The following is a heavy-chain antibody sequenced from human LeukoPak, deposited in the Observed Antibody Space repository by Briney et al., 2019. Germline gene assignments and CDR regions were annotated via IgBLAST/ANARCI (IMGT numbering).Heavy chain of an antibody. D-gene: IGHD6-25*01. J-gene: IGHJ4*02. V-gene: IGHV3-23*01. CDR2: VTGDGGGT. CDR1: GFTFSSYA. Sequence: GGSLRLSCAASGFTFSSYAMSWVRQAAGKGPEWVSVVTGDGGGTNYADSVEGRFTISRDNSKNTLYLQMNSLRAEDTAIYYCMARGAAAFVSWGLGTLVTVSS. CDR3: MARGAAAFVS.